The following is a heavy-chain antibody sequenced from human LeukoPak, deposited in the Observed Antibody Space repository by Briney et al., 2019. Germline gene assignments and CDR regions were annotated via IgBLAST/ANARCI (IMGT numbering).Heavy chain of an antibody. D-gene: IGHD6-13*01. J-gene: IGHJ4*02. CDR3: ASPYNSRWYELCY. CDR2: IRYDGSNK. Sequence: PGGSLRLSCAASGFTFSSYGMHWVRQAPGKGLEWVAFIRYDGSNKYYADSVKGRFTIARDNAKKSLYLQMNSLRAEDTAVYYCASPYNSRWYELCYWGQGTLVTVSS. V-gene: IGHV3-30*02. CDR1: GFTFSSYG.